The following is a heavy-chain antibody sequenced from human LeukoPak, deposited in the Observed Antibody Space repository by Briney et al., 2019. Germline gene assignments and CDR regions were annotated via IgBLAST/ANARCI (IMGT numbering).Heavy chain of an antibody. CDR2: IIPIFGTA. J-gene: IGHJ3*02. D-gene: IGHD2-2*01. CDR3: ARDLPRRGIVVVPAARDAFDI. Sequence: GASVTVSFKASGGTFINYAISWVRQAPGQGLEWMGGIIPIFGTANYAQKFQGRVTITADESTSTAYMELSSLRSEDTAVYYCARDLPRRGIVVVPAARDAFDIWGQGTMVTVSS. CDR1: GGTFINYA. V-gene: IGHV1-69*13.